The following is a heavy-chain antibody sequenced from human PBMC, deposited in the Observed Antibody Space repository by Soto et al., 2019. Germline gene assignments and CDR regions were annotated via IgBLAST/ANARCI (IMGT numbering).Heavy chain of an antibody. CDR3: TTDRPYTYGGVITT. J-gene: IGHJ3*01. V-gene: IGHV3-15*01. D-gene: IGHD3-16*02. CDR1: GSTFRNLW. CDR2: IKSKYDGETT. Sequence: EVQLVESGGRFVKPGESLRLSCAASGSTFRNLWMAWVRQPLGRGLEWIGRIKSKYDGETTDYSAPVNGRFIISSDDSKDTLFLQMNSLKSDDSAVYYCTTDRPYTYGGVITTWGPGTRVTVSS.